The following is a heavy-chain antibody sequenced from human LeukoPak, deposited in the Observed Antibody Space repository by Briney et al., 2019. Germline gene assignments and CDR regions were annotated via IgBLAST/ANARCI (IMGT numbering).Heavy chain of an antibody. Sequence: GGSLRLSCAASGFTFSSYWMSWVRQAPGKGLEWVANIKQDGSEKYYVDSVKGRSTISRDNAKNSLYLQMNSLRAEDTAVYYCARGAWRSIFDYWGQGTLVTVSS. CDR3: ARGAWRSIFDY. V-gene: IGHV3-7*01. CDR1: GFTFSSYW. J-gene: IGHJ4*02. D-gene: IGHD3-3*01. CDR2: IKQDGSEK.